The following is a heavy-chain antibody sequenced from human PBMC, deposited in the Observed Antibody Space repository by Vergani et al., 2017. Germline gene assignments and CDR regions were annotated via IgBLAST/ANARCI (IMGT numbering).Heavy chain of an antibody. CDR1: EFTFSNYA. Sequence: EVQLLESGGGLVQPGGSLRLTCAASEFTFSNYAMNWVRQAPGKGLEWVSGINSDGSSTSYADSVKGRFTISRDNAKNTLYLQMNSLRAEDTAVYYCARGPWYSSSLLGDWFDPWGQGTLVTVSS. J-gene: IGHJ5*02. D-gene: IGHD6-13*01. CDR2: INSDGSST. CDR3: ARGPWYSSSLLGDWFDP. V-gene: IGHV3-74*02.